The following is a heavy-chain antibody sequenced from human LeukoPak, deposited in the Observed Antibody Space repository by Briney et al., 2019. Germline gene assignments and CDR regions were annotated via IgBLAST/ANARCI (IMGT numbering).Heavy chain of an antibody. D-gene: IGHD2-2*02. CDR3: AGEGHVIPFDY. Sequence: ASVKVSCKASGGTFSSYAISWVRQAPGQGLEWMGGIIPIFGTANYAQKFQGRVTITADESTSTAYMELSSLRSEDTAVYYCAGEGHVIPFDYWGQGTLVTVSS. V-gene: IGHV1-69*01. CDR2: IIPIFGTA. CDR1: GGTFSSYA. J-gene: IGHJ4*02.